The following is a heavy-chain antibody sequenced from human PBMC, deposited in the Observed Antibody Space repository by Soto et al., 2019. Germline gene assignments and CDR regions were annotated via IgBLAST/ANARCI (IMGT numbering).Heavy chain of an antibody. CDR1: GGSISSGNYY. Sequence: SETLSLTCTVSGGSISSGNYYWSWIRQPPGKGLEWIGFISYSGSTYYSTSLKSRVTISVDTSKSQFSLNLSFVTAADTAVYYCATICTPATGLYFFYYWGQGSLVTVSA. CDR3: ATICTPATGLYFFYY. V-gene: IGHV4-30-4*01. CDR2: ISYSGST. J-gene: IGHJ4*02. D-gene: IGHD2-8*01.